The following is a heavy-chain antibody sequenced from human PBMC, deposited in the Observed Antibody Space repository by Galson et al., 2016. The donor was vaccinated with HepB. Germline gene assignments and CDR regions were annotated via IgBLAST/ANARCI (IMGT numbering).Heavy chain of an antibody. D-gene: IGHD3-3*01. CDR3: ARAGLTTFGVVMGNAFDI. CDR1: GFTFSDYA. J-gene: IGHJ3*02. CDR2: IWYDGSIN. Sequence: SLRLSCAASGFTFSDYAMHWVRQAPGQGLEWVALIWYDGSINYYADSVKGRFTISRDNSRNTLYLQMNSLRAEDTALYYCARAGLTTFGVVMGNAFDIWGQGRMVTVSS. V-gene: IGHV3-33*01.